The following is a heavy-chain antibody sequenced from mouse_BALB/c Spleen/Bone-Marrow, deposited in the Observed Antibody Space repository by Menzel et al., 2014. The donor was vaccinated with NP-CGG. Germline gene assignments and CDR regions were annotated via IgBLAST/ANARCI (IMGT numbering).Heavy chain of an antibody. CDR1: GYTFTSYY. J-gene: IGHJ3*01. CDR3: ARDYGSSVFAY. D-gene: IGHD1-1*01. Sequence: VKVVESGPELVKPGASVRISCKASGYTFTSYYIHWVKQRPGQGLEWIGWIYPGDVNTKYNEKFKGKATLTADKSSSTAYMQLSSLTSEDSAVYFCARDYGSSVFAYWGQGTLVTVSA. V-gene: IGHV1S56*01. CDR2: IYPGDVNT.